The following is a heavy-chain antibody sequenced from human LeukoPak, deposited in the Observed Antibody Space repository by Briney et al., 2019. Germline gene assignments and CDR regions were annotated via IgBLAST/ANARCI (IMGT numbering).Heavy chain of an antibody. J-gene: IGHJ4*02. CDR2: ISHTGST. CDR3: ARRQADGYDGY. D-gene: IGHD5-24*01. Sequence: SETLSLNCAVYGGSFSGYCWSWIRHPPGKGVEGIGEISHTGSTSYNPSLKRRVTISVDTPKTQSSLKLTSVTAADSAVYYCARRQADGYDGYWGQGTLVTVSS. CDR1: GGSFSGYC. V-gene: IGHV4-34*01.